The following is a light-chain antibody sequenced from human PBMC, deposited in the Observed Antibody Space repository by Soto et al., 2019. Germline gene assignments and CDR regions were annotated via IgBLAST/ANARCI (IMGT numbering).Light chain of an antibody. CDR1: QSISSW. CDR2: DAS. J-gene: IGKJ1*01. CDR3: QHDDSYSWT. Sequence: QVTLSNTTLSASVGEIVTITCQASQSISSWLAWYQQKPGKAPKLLIYDASSLESGVPSRFSGSGSGTEFTLTISSLQPDDFATYYCQHDDSYSWTFGQGGKVDNK. V-gene: IGKV1-5*01.